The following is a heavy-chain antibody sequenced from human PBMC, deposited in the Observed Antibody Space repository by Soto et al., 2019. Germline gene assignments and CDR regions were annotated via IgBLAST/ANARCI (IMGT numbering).Heavy chain of an antibody. CDR1: GFTFSSYA. CDR3: ARDRIVVVTYAFDI. Sequence: LRLSCAASGFTFSSYAMHWVRQAPGKGLEWVAVISYDGSNKYYADSVKGRFTISRDNSKNTLYLQMNSLRAEDTAVYYCARDRIVVVTYAFDIWGQGTMVTVSS. D-gene: IGHD3-22*01. CDR2: ISYDGSNK. V-gene: IGHV3-30-3*01. J-gene: IGHJ3*02.